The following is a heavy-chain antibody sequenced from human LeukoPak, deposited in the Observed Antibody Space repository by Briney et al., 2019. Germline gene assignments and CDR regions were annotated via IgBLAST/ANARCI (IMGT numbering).Heavy chain of an antibody. CDR2: INLKSGGT. Sequence: ASVKVSCKASGYTFTGYSIHWARQAPGQGLEWMGWINLKSGGTNYAQKFQARVTMTRETSISTAYMELSRLRSDDTAVYYCAREDSTGYSSLDYWGQGTLVTVSS. D-gene: IGHD3-22*01. V-gene: IGHV1-2*02. J-gene: IGHJ4*02. CDR3: AREDSTGYSSLDY. CDR1: GYTFTGYS.